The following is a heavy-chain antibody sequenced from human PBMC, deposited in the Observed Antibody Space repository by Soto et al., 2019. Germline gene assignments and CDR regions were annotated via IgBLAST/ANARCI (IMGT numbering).Heavy chain of an antibody. Sequence: QVQLVQSGAEVKKPGSSVKVSCKASGGTFSSYAISWVRQAPGQGLEWMGGIIPIFGTANYAQKFQGRVTXXQEESTSTPYLELSGLRSEDTAGYYCARELGRIDPWGQGTLVTVSS. V-gene: IGHV1-69*05. D-gene: IGHD1-26*01. CDR1: GGTFSSYA. CDR3: ARELGRIDP. CDR2: IIPIFGTA. J-gene: IGHJ5*02.